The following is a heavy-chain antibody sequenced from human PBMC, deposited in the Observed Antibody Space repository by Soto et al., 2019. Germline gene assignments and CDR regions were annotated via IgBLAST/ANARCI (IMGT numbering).Heavy chain of an antibody. D-gene: IGHD2-21*01. V-gene: IGHV3-9*01. J-gene: IGHJ4*02. CDR2: INWNSAVI. CDR3: ARESIGCGGDCLDY. Sequence: GGSLRLSCVVSGFTFDDYAMHWVRQAPGGGLEWVSGINWNSAVIGYADSVKGRFAVSRDNTMNSLYLQMNSLRAEDTAAYYCARESIGCGGDCLDYWGQGTLVTVSS. CDR1: GFTFDDYA.